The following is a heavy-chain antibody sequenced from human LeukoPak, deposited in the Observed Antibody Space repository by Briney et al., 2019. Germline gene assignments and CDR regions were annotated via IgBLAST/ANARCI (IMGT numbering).Heavy chain of an antibody. V-gene: IGHV3-21*01. Sequence: GGSLRLSCAASGFTFSRYSMNWVRQAPGKGLEWVSSIGTSTSYIYYADSVKGRFTISRDNAKNTLYLQMNSLRAEDTAVYYCARAYPHFGGASPYWGQGTLVTVSS. D-gene: IGHD2-2*01. CDR2: IGTSTSYI. J-gene: IGHJ4*02. CDR1: GFTFSRYS. CDR3: ARAYPHFGGASPY.